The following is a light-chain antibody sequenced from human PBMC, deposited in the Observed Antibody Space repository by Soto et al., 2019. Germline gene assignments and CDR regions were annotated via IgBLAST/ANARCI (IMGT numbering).Light chain of an antibody. Sequence: EIVLTQSPGTLSLSPGERATLSCRASQSVSSSYLACYQQKPGQAPRLLIYGASSRATGIPDRFSGSGSGTDFTLTISRLEPEDFAVYYCQQYGSSPHFGGGTKVEIK. CDR3: QQYGSSPH. V-gene: IGKV3-20*01. CDR2: GAS. CDR1: QSVSSSY. J-gene: IGKJ4*01.